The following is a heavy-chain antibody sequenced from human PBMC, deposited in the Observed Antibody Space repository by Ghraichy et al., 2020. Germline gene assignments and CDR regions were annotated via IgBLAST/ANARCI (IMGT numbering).Heavy chain of an antibody. CDR1: GFPFSSYE. D-gene: IGHD6-13*01. V-gene: IGHV3-48*03. Sequence: GGSLRLSCEASGFPFSSYELNWVRQAPGKGPEWISYIGGSGVTKYYPDSVKGRFTISRDNANNLLFLEMSSLRVEDTAVYYCVRGGYRRRWNYWGPGTLVTFPS. J-gene: IGHJ4*02. CDR2: IGGSGVTK. CDR3: VRGGYRRRWNY.